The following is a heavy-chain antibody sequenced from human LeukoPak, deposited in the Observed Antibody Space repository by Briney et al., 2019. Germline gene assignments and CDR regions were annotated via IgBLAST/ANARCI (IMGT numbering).Heavy chain of an antibody. V-gene: IGHV3-30*04. D-gene: IGHD4-11*01. J-gene: IGHJ4*02. CDR3: AKDIPTVTRQFDY. CDR2: ISYDGSNK. Sequence: GRSLRLSCAASGFTFSSYAMHWVRQAPGKGLEWVAVISYDGSNKYYADSVKGRFTISRDNSKNTLYLQMNSLRAEDTAVYYCAKDIPTVTRQFDYWGQGTLVTVSS. CDR1: GFTFSSYA.